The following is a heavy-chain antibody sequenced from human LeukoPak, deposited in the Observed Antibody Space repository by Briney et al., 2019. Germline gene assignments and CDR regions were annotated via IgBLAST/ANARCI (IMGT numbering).Heavy chain of an antibody. V-gene: IGHV3-74*01. CDR3: ASRDYTSSKY. CDR2: INSDGSIT. Sequence: GGSLRLSCAASGFAFSRYWMHWVRQAPGKGLVWVSDINSDGSITRYADSVKGRFTISRDNAKNTLYLQMNSLRAEDTAVYYCASRDYTSSKYWGQGTLVTVSS. J-gene: IGHJ4*02. CDR1: GFAFSRYW. D-gene: IGHD2-2*02.